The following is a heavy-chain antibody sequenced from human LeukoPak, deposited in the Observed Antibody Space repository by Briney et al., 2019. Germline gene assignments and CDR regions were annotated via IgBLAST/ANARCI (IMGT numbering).Heavy chain of an antibody. J-gene: IGHJ4*02. CDR2: TSGSGGST. CDR3: AKVVGTMVRGGYFDY. V-gene: IGHV3-23*01. Sequence: GGSLRLSCAASGFTFRNYAMSWVRQAPGKGLEGVSSTSGSGGSTYHADSVKGRFTISRDNSKNTLYLQMNSLRAEETAVYYCAKVVGTMVRGGYFDYWGQGTLVTVSS. CDR1: GFTFRNYA. D-gene: IGHD3-10*01.